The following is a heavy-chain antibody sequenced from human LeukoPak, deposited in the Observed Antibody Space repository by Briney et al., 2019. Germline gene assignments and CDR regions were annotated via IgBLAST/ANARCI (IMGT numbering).Heavy chain of an antibody. CDR3: ARVDPGNYYAFDF. D-gene: IGHD1-26*01. J-gene: IGHJ3*01. CDR2: ISTYNSNA. V-gene: IGHV1-18*01. Sequence: GASVKVSCKTSAYTVTNYGITWVRQAPGLGLEWMGWISTYNSNAKYAQKFQGRVTMTADTSTSTAYIEVRSLRSDDTAVYYCARVDPGNYYAFDFWGQGTKVTVSS. CDR1: AYTVTNYG.